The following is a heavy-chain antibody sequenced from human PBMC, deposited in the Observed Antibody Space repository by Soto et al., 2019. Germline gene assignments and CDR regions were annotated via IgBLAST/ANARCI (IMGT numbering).Heavy chain of an antibody. J-gene: IGHJ4*02. CDR3: ATSRISIAVAGETEYYFDY. CDR2: INPNSGDT. V-gene: IGHV1-2*04. CDR1: GYIFTGYH. D-gene: IGHD6-19*01. Sequence: ASVKVSCKASGYIFTGYHMHWVLQAPGQGLEWMGWINPNSGDTNYTQKFQGWVTMTRDKSISTAYMELSRLRSDDTAVYYCATSRISIAVAGETEYYFDYWGQGTLVTVSS.